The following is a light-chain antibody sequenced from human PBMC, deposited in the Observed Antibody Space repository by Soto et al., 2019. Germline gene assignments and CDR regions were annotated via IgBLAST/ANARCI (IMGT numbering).Light chain of an antibody. CDR3: QQSSNWPLT. Sequence: EIVLTQSPATLSLSPGGRATLSCRASQSVSSYLAWYQQKPGQAPRLLIYDASNRATGIPARFSGSGSGTDFTLTISSLEPEDFAVYYCQQSSNWPLTFGGGTKVEIK. CDR1: QSVSSY. CDR2: DAS. J-gene: IGKJ4*01. V-gene: IGKV3-11*01.